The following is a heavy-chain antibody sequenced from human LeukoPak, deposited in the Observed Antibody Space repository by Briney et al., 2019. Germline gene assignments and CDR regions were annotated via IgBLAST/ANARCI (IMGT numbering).Heavy chain of an antibody. CDR3: ARRGTYGKYQLLHFDY. CDR1: GFTFSSYA. J-gene: IGHJ4*02. V-gene: IGHV3-23*01. CDR2: ISGSGGST. D-gene: IGHD2-2*01. Sequence: GGSLRLSCAASGFTFSSYAMSWVRQAPGKGLEWVSAISGSGGSTYYADSVKGRFTISRDNSKNTLYLQMNSLRAEDTAVYYCARRGTYGKYQLLHFDYWGQGTLVTVSS.